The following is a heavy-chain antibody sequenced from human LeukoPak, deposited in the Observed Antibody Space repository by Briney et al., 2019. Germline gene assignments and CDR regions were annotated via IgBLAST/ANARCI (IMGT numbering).Heavy chain of an antibody. D-gene: IGHD2-2*01. CDR1: GFSFSSSG. CDR2: ISYDGDNP. J-gene: IGHJ5*01. Sequence: GGSLRLSCAASGFSFSSSGMHWGRQAPGKGLEWVTFISYDGDNPYYAASVKGRFTVSRSNPKNTLSLDLTSRRPAAPAVFYCPKERLLQHCSNTPCYVDQWGEGRLLTDS. V-gene: IGHV3-30*18. CDR3: PKERLLQHCSNTPCYVDQWGEGRLLTDS.